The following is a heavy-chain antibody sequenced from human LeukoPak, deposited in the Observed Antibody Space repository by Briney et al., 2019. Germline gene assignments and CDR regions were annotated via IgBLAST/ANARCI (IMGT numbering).Heavy chain of an antibody. CDR3: ARGPSITMVRGGQWYYYMDV. Sequence: GASVKVSCKASGYTFTSYYMHWVRQAPGQGLEWMGIINPSGGSTNYAQKFQGRVTMTRDTSTNTAYMELSSLRSEDTAVYYCARGPSITMVRGGQWYYYMDVWGKGTTVTISS. CDR2: INPSGGST. CDR1: GYTFTSYY. V-gene: IGHV1-46*01. J-gene: IGHJ6*03. D-gene: IGHD3-10*01.